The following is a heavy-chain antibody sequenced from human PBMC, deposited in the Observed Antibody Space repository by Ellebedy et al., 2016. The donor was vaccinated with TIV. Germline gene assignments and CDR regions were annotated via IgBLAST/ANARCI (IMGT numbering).Heavy chain of an antibody. CDR2: INPNSGGT. D-gene: IGHD2-2*01. CDR3: ARDSSRLGLVASGY. CDR1: GGTFSSYA. V-gene: IGHV1-2*02. Sequence: ASVKVSCKASGGTFSSYAISWVRQAPGQGLEWMGWINPNSGGTNYAQKFQGRVTMTRDTSISTAYMELRSLRSDDTAVYYCARDSSRLGLVASGYWGQGTLVTVSS. J-gene: IGHJ4*02.